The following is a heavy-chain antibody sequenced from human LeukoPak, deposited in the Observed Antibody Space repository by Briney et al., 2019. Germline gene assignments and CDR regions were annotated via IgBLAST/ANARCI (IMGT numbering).Heavy chain of an antibody. J-gene: IGHJ6*03. Sequence: SETLSLTCTVSGGSISSSSYYWGWIRQPPGKGLEWIGSIYYSGSTYYNPSLKSRVTISVDTSKNQFSLKLSSVTAADTAVYYCARSFDYYDSSGYYYRYYYYYMDVWGKGTTVTISS. V-gene: IGHV4-39*01. CDR3: ARSFDYYDSSGYYYRYYYYYMDV. CDR2: IYYSGST. CDR1: GGSISSSSYY. D-gene: IGHD3-22*01.